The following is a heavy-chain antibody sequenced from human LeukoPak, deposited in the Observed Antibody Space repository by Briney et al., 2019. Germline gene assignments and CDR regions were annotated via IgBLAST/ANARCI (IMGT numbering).Heavy chain of an antibody. CDR2: TYYRSKWYS. V-gene: IGHV6-1*01. CDR1: GDSVSSNSAA. Sequence: SQTLSLTCVISGDSVSSNSAAWNWIRQSPSRGLEWLGRTYYRSKWYSYSAVSVKSRIIINQDTSKNQFSLQLNSVTPEDTAVYYCARDGEYYDFWSGYSPYYFDYWGQGTLVTVSS. CDR3: ARDGEYYDFWSGYSPYYFDY. D-gene: IGHD3-3*01. J-gene: IGHJ4*02.